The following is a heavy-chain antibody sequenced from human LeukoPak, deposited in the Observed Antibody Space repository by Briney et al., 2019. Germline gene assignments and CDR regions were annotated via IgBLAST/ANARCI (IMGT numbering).Heavy chain of an antibody. V-gene: IGHV3-23*01. CDR1: GFTFSTYG. CDR3: AKDWDWELLIFDY. Sequence: AGGSLRLSCAASGFTFSTYGMSWVRQAPGKGLEWVSGISGGGGSKYYADSVKGRFTISRDNSKNKLYLQMNSLRAEDTAIYYCAKDWDWELLIFDYWGQGTLVTVSS. J-gene: IGHJ4*02. CDR2: ISGGGGSK. D-gene: IGHD1-26*01.